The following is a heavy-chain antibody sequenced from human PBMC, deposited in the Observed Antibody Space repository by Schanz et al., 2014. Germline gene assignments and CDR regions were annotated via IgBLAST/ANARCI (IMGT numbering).Heavy chain of an antibody. CDR1: GGSISSGGYS. D-gene: IGHD1-1*01. Sequence: QVQLQESGPGLVKPSQTLSLTCSVSGGSISSGGYSWNWIRQSPGKGLEWIGYIYYSGNTYYNPSLKSRFPISLDTSKNQSSLTLTSLTAADTAVYYCARDTTWRLDLWGRGTLVTVSS. J-gene: IGHJ2*01. CDR2: IYYSGNT. V-gene: IGHV4-30-2*06. CDR3: ARDTTWRLDL.